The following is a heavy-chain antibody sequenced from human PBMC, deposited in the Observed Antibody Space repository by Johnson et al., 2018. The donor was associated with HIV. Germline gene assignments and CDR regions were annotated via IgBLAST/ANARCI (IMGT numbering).Heavy chain of an antibody. CDR3: TTARNRLWSSSGWTGFWAFDI. Sequence: VRLVESGGGLVQPGGSLRLSCAASGFTFSSYAMSWVRQAPGKGLEWVGHIKSKTDGGTTDYAGPVKGRFTISRDDSKNTLYLEMNSLKIEDTAVYYCTTARNRLWSSSGWTGFWAFDIWGQGTMVTVSS. D-gene: IGHD6-19*01. J-gene: IGHJ3*02. CDR2: IKSKTDGGTT. CDR1: GFTFSSYA. V-gene: IGHV3-15*01.